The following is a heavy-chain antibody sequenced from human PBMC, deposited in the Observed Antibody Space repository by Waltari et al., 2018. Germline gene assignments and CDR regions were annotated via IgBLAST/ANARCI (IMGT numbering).Heavy chain of an antibody. D-gene: IGHD6-19*01. J-gene: IGHJ4*02. CDR3: ARGAGVDY. V-gene: IGHV3-23*01. CDR1: GFTFSTYV. CDR2: ISDGGGIM. Sequence: EVQLLESGGGLVQPGGSLRLSCAASGFTFSTYVMNWVRKAPGKGLEWVSSISDGGGIMNYADSVKGRFTISRDNSKNTVYLQMKSLSAEDTAVYYCARGAGVDYWGQGTLVTISS.